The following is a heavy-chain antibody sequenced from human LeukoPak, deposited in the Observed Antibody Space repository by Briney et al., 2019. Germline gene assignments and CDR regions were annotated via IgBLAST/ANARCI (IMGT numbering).Heavy chain of an antibody. V-gene: IGHV4-59*11. J-gene: IGHJ2*01. CDR2: IYYRGTT. D-gene: IGHD3-22*01. CDR3: ARISDFYDSSSHYYVSWYLDL. CDR1: GGSISHHY. Sequence: SETLSLTCTVSGGSISHHYWSWIRQPPGKGLEWIGYIYYRGTTNYNPSLKSRVTMSVDTSKNQLSLKVTSVTAADTAVYYCARISDFYDSSSHYYVSWYLDLWGRGTLVTVSS.